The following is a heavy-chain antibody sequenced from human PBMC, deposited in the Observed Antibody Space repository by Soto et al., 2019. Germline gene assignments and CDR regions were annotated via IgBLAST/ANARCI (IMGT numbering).Heavy chain of an antibody. J-gene: IGHJ5*02. CDR2: ITWNGGTI. Sequence: PGGSLRLSCAASGFAFDDYVMHWVRQPPGRGLEWVSGITWNGGTIRYVDSVKGRFTISRDNAENSLYLQMNSLRPEDTAVYYCAKGGSAALIAPSGRDNWFDPWGQGTQVTVSS. D-gene: IGHD6-13*01. CDR1: GFAFDDYV. V-gene: IGHV3-9*01. CDR3: AKGGSAALIAPSGRDNWFDP.